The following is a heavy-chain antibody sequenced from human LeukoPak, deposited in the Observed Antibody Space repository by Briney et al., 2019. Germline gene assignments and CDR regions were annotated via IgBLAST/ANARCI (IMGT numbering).Heavy chain of an antibody. V-gene: IGHV3-7*01. D-gene: IGHD3-3*01. Sequence: PGGSLRLSCAASGFIFSSYAMGWVRQAPGKGLEWVANIKEDGSQKYYVDSVKGRFTISKDNAKNSLYLQMNSLRAEDTAVYYCARLRSGYYSDYWGQGTLVTVSS. CDR1: GFIFSSYA. J-gene: IGHJ4*02. CDR2: IKEDGSQK. CDR3: ARLRSGYYSDY.